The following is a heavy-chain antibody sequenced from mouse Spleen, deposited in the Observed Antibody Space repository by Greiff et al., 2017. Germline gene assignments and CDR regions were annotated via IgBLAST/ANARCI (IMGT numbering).Heavy chain of an antibody. D-gene: IGHD1-1*01. CDR3: TTRYGSSRSFDY. CDR2: IDPENGDT. V-gene: IGHV14-4*01. Sequence: VQLKESGAELVRPGASVKLSCTASGFNIKDDYMHWVKQRPEQGLEWIGWIDPENGDTEYASKFQGKATITADTSSNTAYLQLSSLTSEDTAVYYCTTRYGSSRSFDYWGQGTTLTVSS. J-gene: IGHJ2*01. CDR1: GFNIKDDY.